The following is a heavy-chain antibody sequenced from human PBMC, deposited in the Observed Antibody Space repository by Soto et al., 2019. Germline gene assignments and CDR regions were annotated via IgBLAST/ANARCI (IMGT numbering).Heavy chain of an antibody. Sequence: PGGSLRLSCAASGFTFSSYSMNWVRQAPGKGLEWVSSISSSSSYIYYADSVKGRFTISRDNAKNSLYLQMNSLRAEDTAVYYCARGAKDNSGYLGYAFDIWGQGTMVTVSS. J-gene: IGHJ3*02. CDR1: GFTFSSYS. D-gene: IGHD3-22*01. V-gene: IGHV3-21*01. CDR2: ISSSSSYI. CDR3: ARGAKDNSGYLGYAFDI.